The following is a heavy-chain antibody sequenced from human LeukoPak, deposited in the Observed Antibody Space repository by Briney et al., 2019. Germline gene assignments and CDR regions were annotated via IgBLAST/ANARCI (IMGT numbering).Heavy chain of an antibody. V-gene: IGHV3-30*01. Sequence: PGRSLRLSCAASGFSFSYYAMHWVRQAPGKGLEWVAVISNNGTNKYYADSVKGRFTISRDNSKNTLYLQMNSLRAEDTAVYYCARSTGDCSGGTCYSDFDCRGQGTLVTVSS. CDR2: ISNNGTNK. CDR1: GFSFSYYA. CDR3: ARSTGDCSGGTCYSDFDC. J-gene: IGHJ4*02. D-gene: IGHD2-15*01.